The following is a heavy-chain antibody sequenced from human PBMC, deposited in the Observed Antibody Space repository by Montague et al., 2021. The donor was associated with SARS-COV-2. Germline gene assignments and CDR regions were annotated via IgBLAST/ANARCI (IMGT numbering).Heavy chain of an antibody. J-gene: IGHJ4*02. CDR2: ISYDGSNK. V-gene: IGHV3-30-3*01. CDR3: ARESSIDEKGMGLDY. Sequence: SLRLSCAASGFTFSSYGMHWVRQAPGKGLEWATLISYDGSNKYYADSVKGRFTISRDNSKNTLYLQMSSLGAEDTAVYYCARESSIDEKGMGLDYWGQGTLVTVSS. CDR1: GFTFSSYG. D-gene: IGHD5-24*01.